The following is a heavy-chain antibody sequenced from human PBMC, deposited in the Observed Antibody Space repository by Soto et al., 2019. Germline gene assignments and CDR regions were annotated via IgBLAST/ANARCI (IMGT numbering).Heavy chain of an antibody. J-gene: IGHJ4*02. CDR2: TNTDGTAT. CDR1: GYTFSAYW. D-gene: IGHD2-15*01. Sequence: GGSLRLSCAASGYTFSAYWMHWVRQAPGKGLVWVSRTNTDGTATTYADSVEGRFTISRDNAKNMLYLQMNSLRVEDTGVYYCAKDVLFCSGGSCLVGPAYKYDRWGQGALVTVSS. V-gene: IGHV3-74*03. CDR3: AKDVLFCSGGSCLVGPAYKYDR.